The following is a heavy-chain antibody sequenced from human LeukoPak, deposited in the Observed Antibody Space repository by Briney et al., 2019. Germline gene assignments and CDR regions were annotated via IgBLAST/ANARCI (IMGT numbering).Heavy chain of an antibody. CDR2: IYTSGST. CDR3: ARDYMGLRFLEWSTPPFNWFDP. Sequence: SEILSLTCTVSGGSISSYYWSWIRQPAGKGLEWIGRIYTSGSTNYNPSLKSRVTMSVDTSKNQFSLKLSSVTAADTAVYYCARDYMGLRFLEWSTPPFNWFDPWGQGTLVTVSS. J-gene: IGHJ5*02. V-gene: IGHV4-4*07. D-gene: IGHD3-3*01. CDR1: GGSISSYY.